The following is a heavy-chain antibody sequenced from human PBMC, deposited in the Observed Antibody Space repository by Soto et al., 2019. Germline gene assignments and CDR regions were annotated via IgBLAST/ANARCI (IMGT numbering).Heavy chain of an antibody. J-gene: IGHJ4*02. V-gene: IGHV3-33*01. CDR1: GFTFRTYG. D-gene: IGHD1-26*01. CDR2: IWYDASNK. CDR3: ARGRVDGGERDL. Sequence: VQLVESGGGVVQPGRSLRLSCAASGFTFRTYGMYWVRQAPGKGLEWVAVIWYDASNKYYADSVKGRFTISRDNSENTLYLQMNCLRAEDTAVYYCARGRVDGGERDLWGQGTLVTVSS.